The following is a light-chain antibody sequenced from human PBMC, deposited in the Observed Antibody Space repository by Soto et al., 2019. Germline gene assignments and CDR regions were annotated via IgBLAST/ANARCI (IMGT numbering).Light chain of an antibody. V-gene: IGLV2-14*03. J-gene: IGLJ1*01. CDR2: DVS. CDR1: SSDVGGYNY. CDR3: TSYRSSTTPQLV. Sequence: QSVLTQPASVSGSPGQSITISCTGTSSDVGGYNYVSWYQHHPGKAPKLMIYDVSNRPSGVSNRFSGSKSGNTASLSISELQPEDESDYYSTSYRSSTTPQLVCGTGTKVTDL.